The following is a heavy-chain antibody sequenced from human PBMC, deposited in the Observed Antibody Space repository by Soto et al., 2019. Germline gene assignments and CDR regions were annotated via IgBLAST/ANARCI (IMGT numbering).Heavy chain of an antibody. D-gene: IGHD2-2*01. Sequence: QEHLVESGGGVVQAGTSLRLSCAASGFRFNNYGMHWVRQAPGKGLEWVAIVSSDGNNKYYADSVKGRFTISRDNSKSTMFLQVDSLRVDDTAIYYCAKDRVIQLLPIWPDPWGQGTLVTVSS. V-gene: IGHV3-30*18. J-gene: IGHJ5*02. CDR1: GFRFNNYG. CDR2: VSSDGNNK. CDR3: AKDRVIQLLPIWPDP.